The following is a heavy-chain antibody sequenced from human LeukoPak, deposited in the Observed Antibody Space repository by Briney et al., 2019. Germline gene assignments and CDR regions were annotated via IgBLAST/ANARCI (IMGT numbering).Heavy chain of an antibody. CDR3: ARGRFSTPKTKRTYDYYGMDV. V-gene: IGHV1-69*13. Sequence: SVKVSCKASGGTFSNYALSWVRRAPGQGLEWMGGIVSLFGTANYAQKFQGRVTITADESTSTAYMELSSLRSEDTAVYYCARGRFSTPKTKRTYDYYGMDVWGQGTTVTISS. CDR2: IVSLFGTA. J-gene: IGHJ6*02. CDR1: GGTFSNYA.